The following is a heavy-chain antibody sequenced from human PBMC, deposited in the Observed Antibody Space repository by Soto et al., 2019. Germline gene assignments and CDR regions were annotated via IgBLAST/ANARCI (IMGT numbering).Heavy chain of an antibody. CDR3: AHLLITYGGGIGDDAFDF. CDR2: IYWDDDR. V-gene: IGHV2-5*02. J-gene: IGHJ3*01. CDR1: GFSLTTRGVG. D-gene: IGHD3-16*02. Sequence: QITLRESGPTLVAPTQTLSLTCSFSGFSLTTRGVGVAWIRQPPGKALEWLAVIYWDDDRRYSPSLKSRLSITKDTSNNQVVLTMTYVDPVDTATYHCAHLLITYGGGIGDDAFDFWGRGTMVTVSS.